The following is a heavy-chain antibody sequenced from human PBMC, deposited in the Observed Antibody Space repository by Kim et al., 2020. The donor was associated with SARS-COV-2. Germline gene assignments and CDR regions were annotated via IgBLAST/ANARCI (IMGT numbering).Heavy chain of an antibody. CDR2: IYYSGST. Sequence: SETLSLTCTVSGGSISSSSYYWGWIRQPPGKGLEWIGSIYYSGSTYYNPSLKSRVTISVDTSKNQFSLKLSSVTAADTAVYYCARPIPMDRGTYYFDYWGQGTLVTVSS. CDR1: GGSISSSSYY. V-gene: IGHV4-39*01. J-gene: IGHJ4*02. CDR3: ARPIPMDRGTYYFDY. D-gene: IGHD1-7*01.